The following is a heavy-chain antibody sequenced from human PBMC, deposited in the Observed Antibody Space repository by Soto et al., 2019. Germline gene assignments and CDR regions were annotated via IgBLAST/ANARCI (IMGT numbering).Heavy chain of an antibody. D-gene: IGHD4-17*01. J-gene: IGHJ5*01. CDR2: ITSSGGRT. CDR1: GFTFSSYA. CDR3: AKDTRYADYVRWFDS. V-gene: IGHV3-23*01. Sequence: GGSLRLSCTASGFTFSSYAMTWVRQAPGRGLEGVSGITSSGGRTNYADSVKGRFTISRANSKSRLYLQMNSLRAEETAVYYCAKDTRYADYVRWFDSWGQGTLVTVSS.